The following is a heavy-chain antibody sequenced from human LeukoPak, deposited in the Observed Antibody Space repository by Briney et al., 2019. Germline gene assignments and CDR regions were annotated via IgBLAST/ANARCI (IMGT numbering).Heavy chain of an antibody. Sequence: PSETLSLTCTVSGGSISTYYWSWTRQSPGKGLEWIGFIQYSGNTKSNPSLKGRVTISLDMSKNQFSLSLTSVTAADTAVYYCARETNNWALDYWGQGTLVTVSS. CDR1: GGSISTYY. D-gene: IGHD1-20*01. CDR3: ARETNNWALDY. J-gene: IGHJ4*02. V-gene: IGHV4-59*01. CDR2: IQYSGNT.